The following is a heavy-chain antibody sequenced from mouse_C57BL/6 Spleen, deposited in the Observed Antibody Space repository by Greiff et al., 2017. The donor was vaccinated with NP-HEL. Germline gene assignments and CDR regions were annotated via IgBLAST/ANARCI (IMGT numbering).Heavy chain of an antibody. V-gene: IGHV1-80*01. Sequence: QVQLQQSGAEPVKPGASVKISCKASGYAFSSYWMNWVKQRPGKGLEWIGQIYPGDGDTNYNGKFKGKATLTADKSSSTAYMQLSSLTSEDSAVYFCAREDYGSSYWYFDVWGTGTTVTVSS. J-gene: IGHJ1*03. D-gene: IGHD1-1*01. CDR2: IYPGDGDT. CDR3: AREDYGSSYWYFDV. CDR1: GYAFSSYW.